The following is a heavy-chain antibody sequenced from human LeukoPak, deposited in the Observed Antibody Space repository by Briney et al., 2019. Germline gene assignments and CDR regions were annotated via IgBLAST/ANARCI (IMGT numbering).Heavy chain of an antibody. CDR3: ARDIWNDFWSGYPNAFDI. CDR2: IYYSRST. V-gene: IGHV4-59*01. J-gene: IGHJ3*02. D-gene: IGHD3-3*01. CDR1: GGSISSYY. Sequence: SETLSLTCTVSGGSISSYYWSWIRQPPGKGLEWIGYIYYSRSTNYNPSLKSRVTISVDTSKNQFSLKLSSVTAADTAVYYCARDIWNDFWSGYPNAFDIWGQGTMVTVSS.